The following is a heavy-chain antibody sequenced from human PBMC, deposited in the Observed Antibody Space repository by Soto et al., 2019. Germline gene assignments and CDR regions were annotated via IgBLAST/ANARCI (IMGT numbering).Heavy chain of an antibody. J-gene: IGHJ6*02. CDR3: ARDGYYEASGMDV. D-gene: IGHD3-22*01. V-gene: IGHV1-2*04. CDR1: GYTFAGYY. CDR2: INPNSGGT. Sequence: ASVKVSCKASGYTFAGYYRHWVRQAPGQGLEWMGWINPNSGGTNYAQKFQGWVTMTRDTSISTAYMELSRPRSDDTAVYYCARDGYYEASGMDVWGQGTTLTVSS.